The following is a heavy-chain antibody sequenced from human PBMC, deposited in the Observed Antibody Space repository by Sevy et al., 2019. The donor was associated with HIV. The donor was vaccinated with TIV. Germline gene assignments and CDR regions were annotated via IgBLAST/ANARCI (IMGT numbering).Heavy chain of an antibody. CDR1: GFTFSSYA. J-gene: IGHJ3*02. Sequence: GGSLRLSCAASGFTFSSYAMSWVRQAPGKGLEWVSAISGSGGSTYYADSVKGRFTISRDNSKNTLYRQMNSLRAEDAAVYYCGVGVTMVRVVMGDFDIWGQGTMVTVSS. CDR2: ISGSGGST. D-gene: IGHD3-10*01. CDR3: GVGVTMVRVVMGDFDI. V-gene: IGHV3-23*01.